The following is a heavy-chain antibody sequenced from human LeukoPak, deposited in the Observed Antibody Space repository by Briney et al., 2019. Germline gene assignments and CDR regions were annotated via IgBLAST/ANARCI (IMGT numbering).Heavy chain of an antibody. D-gene: IGHD5-18*01. Sequence: ASVKVSCKASGYTFTGYYIHWVRQAPGQGLEWMGWINPNSGGTNYAQTFQGRVTMTRDTSISTAYMELSRLKSDDTAVYYCARGSFSADAPLVLDYFHHWGQGTLVTVSS. CDR3: ARGSFSADAPLVLDYFHH. V-gene: IGHV1-2*02. CDR2: INPNSGGT. CDR1: GYTFTGYY. J-gene: IGHJ1*01.